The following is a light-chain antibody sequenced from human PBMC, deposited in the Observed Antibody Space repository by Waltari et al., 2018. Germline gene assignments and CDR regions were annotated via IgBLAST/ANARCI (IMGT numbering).Light chain of an antibody. V-gene: IGKV1-39*01. J-gene: IGKJ3*01. Sequence: DIQMTQSPSSLSASVGDRVTITCRASQSISSYLNWYQQKPGKAPKLRIYGASSLRGGAPSRFSGSRSGTDFTLTISSLQPEDFASYYCQQTYSSPLTFGPGTKLDIK. CDR1: QSISSY. CDR3: QQTYSSPLT. CDR2: GAS.